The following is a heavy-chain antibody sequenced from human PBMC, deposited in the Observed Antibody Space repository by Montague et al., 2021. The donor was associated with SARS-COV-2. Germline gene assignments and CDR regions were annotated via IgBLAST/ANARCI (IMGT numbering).Heavy chain of an antibody. V-gene: IGHV4-34*01. CDR1: GGSFSGFY. J-gene: IGHJ3*02. CDR3: VRERECSGGSCYGPDDDAFDI. D-gene: IGHD2-15*01. Sequence: SETLSLTCAVSGGSFSGFYWSWVRQSPGEGLEWIGEINQSGSINCNPSLKSRVTILVDRSKNQFSLRLTSVTAADTAVYYCVRERECSGGSCYGPDDDAFDIWGQGTVVTVSS. CDR2: INQSGSI.